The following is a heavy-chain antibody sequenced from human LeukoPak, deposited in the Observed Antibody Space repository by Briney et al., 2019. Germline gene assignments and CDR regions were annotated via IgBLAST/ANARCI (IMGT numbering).Heavy chain of an antibody. D-gene: IGHD6-13*01. CDR1: GFTFSSTT. CDR2: ITAIGGRT. CDR3: TKDRRGPAAGTWYFDS. Sequence: GGSLRLSCVASGFTFSSTTMGWVRQPPGRGLEWVSSITAIGGRTYYADSVRGRFTISRDNSRNTVYLQLNSLRAGDTAIYYCTKDRRGPAAGTWYFDSWGQGTLVTVSS. J-gene: IGHJ4*02. V-gene: IGHV3-23*01.